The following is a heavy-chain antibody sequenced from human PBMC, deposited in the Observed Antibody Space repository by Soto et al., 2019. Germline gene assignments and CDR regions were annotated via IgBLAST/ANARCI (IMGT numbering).Heavy chain of an antibody. V-gene: IGHV4-31*02. J-gene: IGHJ6*02. D-gene: IGHD4-17*01. Sequence: SETLSLTCTVSGGSISSGGYYWSWIRQHPGKGLEWIGYIYYSGSTYYNPSLKSRVTISVDTSKNQFSLKLSSVTAADTAVYYCARDDYGYYYYGMDVWGQGTTVTV. CDR2: IYYSGST. CDR3: ARDDYGYYYYGMDV. CDR1: GGSISSGGYY.